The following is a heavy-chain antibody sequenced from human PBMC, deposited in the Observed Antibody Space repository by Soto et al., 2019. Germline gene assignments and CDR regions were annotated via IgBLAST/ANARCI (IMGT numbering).Heavy chain of an antibody. D-gene: IGHD3-16*02. Sequence: QVQLQESGPGLVKPSQTLSLSCSISGGSITSANYYWTWIRHFPGKVLEWVGYIYSSGTTHYNPSRKSRTTISLNPSNNQFSLEVNSATAADTAVYYCARMGLHLGELSRNWFDPWGQGYLVTVSS. CDR3: ARMGLHLGELSRNWFDP. CDR2: IYSSGTT. J-gene: IGHJ5*02. CDR1: GGSITSANYY. V-gene: IGHV4-31*03.